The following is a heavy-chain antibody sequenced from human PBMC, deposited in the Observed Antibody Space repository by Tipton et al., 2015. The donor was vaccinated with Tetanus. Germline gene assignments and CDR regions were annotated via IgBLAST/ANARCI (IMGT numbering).Heavy chain of an antibody. CDR1: GFSFSNSP. CDR3: ARVRFFGSGSYSFDY. D-gene: IGHD3-10*01. V-gene: IGHV3-64*04. CDR2: IGINGET. Sequence: SLRLSCSVSGFSFSNSPMHWVRQAPGGGLEYVSAIGINGETHLADSVKGRFTISRDNARNSLSLQMNSLTAEDTAVYYCARVRFFGSGSYSFDYWGQGTQVTVSS. J-gene: IGHJ4*02.